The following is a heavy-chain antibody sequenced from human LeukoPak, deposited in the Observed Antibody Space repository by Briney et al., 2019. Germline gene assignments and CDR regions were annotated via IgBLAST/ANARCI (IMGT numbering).Heavy chain of an antibody. CDR3: AKKAQYDGHYPLDY. J-gene: IGHJ4*02. CDR2: TSDRGDYT. V-gene: IGHV3-23*01. CDR1: GFTFSSYS. Sequence: GGSLRLSCAASGFTFSSYSMSWARQAPGKGLEWVSGTSDRGDYTYYADSVKGRFTISRDTSKNTLYLQMNSLRAEDTALYFCAKKAQYDGHYPLDYWGQGTLVTVSA. D-gene: IGHD4/OR15-4a*01.